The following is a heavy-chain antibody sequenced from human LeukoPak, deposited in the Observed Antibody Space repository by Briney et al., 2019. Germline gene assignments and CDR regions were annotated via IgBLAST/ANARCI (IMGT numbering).Heavy chain of an antibody. V-gene: IGHV3-20*01. CDR1: GFTFSSYE. CDR2: INWNGGST. J-gene: IGHJ6*04. Sequence: GGSLRLSCAASGFTFSSYEMNWVRQAPGKGLEWVSGINWNGGSTGYADSVKGRFTISRDNAKNSLYLQMNSLRAEDTALYHCARRSYGSGIGAMDVWGKGTTVTISS. D-gene: IGHD3-10*01. CDR3: ARRSYGSGIGAMDV.